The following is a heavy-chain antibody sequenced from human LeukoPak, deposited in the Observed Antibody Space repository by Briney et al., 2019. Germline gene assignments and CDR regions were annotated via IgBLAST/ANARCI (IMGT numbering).Heavy chain of an antibody. CDR3: WGSTSSNFDY. D-gene: IGHD2-2*01. CDR1: GFTFSDKW. Sequence: GGSLRLSCVGSGFTFSDKWMSWIRQAPGKGLEWVSYISSSGGTIHYADSVKGRFTISRDNAKNSLYLQMNSLRAEDTAVYYCWGSTSSNFDYWGQGTLVTVSS. V-gene: IGHV3-11*01. CDR2: ISSSGGTI. J-gene: IGHJ4*02.